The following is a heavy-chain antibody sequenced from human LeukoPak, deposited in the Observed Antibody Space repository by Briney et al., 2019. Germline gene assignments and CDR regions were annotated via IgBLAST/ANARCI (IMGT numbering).Heavy chain of an antibody. CDR3: AREVVVVPAATSWGFDL. CDR2: VYYGGST. Sequence: SETLSLTCAVSGASINDFYWTWIRQPPGKGLEWIGYVYYGGSTNYNPSLKSRVTISVDTSKNQFSLKLSSVTAADTAVYYCAREVVVVPAATSWGFDLWGRGTLVTVSS. J-gene: IGHJ2*01. CDR1: GASINDFY. D-gene: IGHD2-2*01. V-gene: IGHV4-59*12.